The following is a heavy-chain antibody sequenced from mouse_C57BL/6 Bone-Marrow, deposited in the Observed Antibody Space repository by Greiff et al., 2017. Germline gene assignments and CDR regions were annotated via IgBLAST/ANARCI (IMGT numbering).Heavy chain of an antibody. D-gene: IGHD2-13*01. Sequence: QVQLQQPGAELVKPGASVKLSCKASGYTFTSYWMHWVKQRPGQGLEWIGMIHPNCGSTNYNEKFKSKATLTVDKSSSTAYKQLRSLASEDAAVYCCARRDGDFAGLAYWGQGTLVTVSA. V-gene: IGHV1-64*01. CDR1: GYTFTSYW. CDR3: ARRDGDFAGLAY. J-gene: IGHJ3*01. CDR2: IHPNCGST.